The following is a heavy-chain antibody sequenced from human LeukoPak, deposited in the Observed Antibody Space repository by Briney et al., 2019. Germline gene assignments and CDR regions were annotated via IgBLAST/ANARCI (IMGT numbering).Heavy chain of an antibody. D-gene: IGHD4-11*01. CDR3: ARDLGDYSKYRQTGYYYYMDV. V-gene: IGHV3-21*01. J-gene: IGHJ6*03. Sequence: SGGSLRLSCAASGFTFSTYTMNWVRQAPRKGLEWVSSISSSSSYIYYADSVKGRFTISRDNAKNSLYLQMNSQRAEDTAVYYCARDLGDYSKYRQTGYYYYMDVWGKGTTVTVSS. CDR1: GFTFSTYT. CDR2: ISSSSSYI.